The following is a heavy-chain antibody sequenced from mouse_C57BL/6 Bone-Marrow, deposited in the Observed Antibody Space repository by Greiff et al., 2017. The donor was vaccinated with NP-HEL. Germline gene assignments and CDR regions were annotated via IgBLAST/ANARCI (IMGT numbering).Heavy chain of an antibody. CDR3: ARHWGYGSSSYAMDY. Sequence: EVKLMESGGGLVQPGGSLKLSCAASGFTFSDYGMAWVRQAPRKGPEWVAFISNLAYSIYYADTVTGRFTISRENAENTLYLEMSRLRSEDTAMYYCARHWGYGSSSYAMDYWGQGTSVTVSS. CDR1: GFTFSDYG. V-gene: IGHV5-15*01. CDR2: ISNLAYSI. D-gene: IGHD1-1*01. J-gene: IGHJ4*01.